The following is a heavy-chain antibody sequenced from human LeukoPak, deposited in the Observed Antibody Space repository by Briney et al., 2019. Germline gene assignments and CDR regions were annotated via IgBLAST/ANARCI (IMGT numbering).Heavy chain of an antibody. CDR3: ARGLTTVRGVIITTSHAFDY. Sequence: GGSLRLSCAASGFTFSDYYMSWIRQAPGKGLEWVSYMRSSGSTIYYADSVKGRFTISRDNARNSLYLQMNSLSAEDTAIYYCARGLTTVRGVIITTSHAFDYWGQGTLVAVSS. D-gene: IGHD3-10*01. CDR2: MRSSGSTI. V-gene: IGHV3-11*01. CDR1: GFTFSDYY. J-gene: IGHJ4*02.